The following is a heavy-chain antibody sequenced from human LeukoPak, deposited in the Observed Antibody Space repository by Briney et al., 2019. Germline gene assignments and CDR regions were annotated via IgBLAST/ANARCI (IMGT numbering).Heavy chain of an antibody. D-gene: IGHD3-22*01. CDR1: SGSLSGYY. Sequence: SETLSLTCAVYSGSLSGYYWSWIRQPPGKGLEWIGEINHSGSTTYNPSLKSRVTISVDTSKNQVSLRLISVTAADTAVYFCARGPPSDYCYSSGFYYVFDYWGQGTLVTVSS. J-gene: IGHJ4*02. CDR3: ARGPPSDYCYSSGFYYVFDY. CDR2: INHSGST. V-gene: IGHV4-34*01.